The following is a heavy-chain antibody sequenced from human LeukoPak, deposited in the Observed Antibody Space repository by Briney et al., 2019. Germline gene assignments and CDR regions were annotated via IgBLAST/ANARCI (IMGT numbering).Heavy chain of an antibody. CDR3: ARDRIVLMVYAQEYYYYGMDV. CDR2: INPSGGST. D-gene: IGHD2-8*01. Sequence: ASVKVSCKASGYTFTSYYMHWVRQAPGQGLEWMGIINPSGGSTSYAQKFQGRVTMTRDTSTSTVYMELSSLRSEDTAVYYCARDRIVLMVYAQEYYYYGMDVWGQGTTVTVSS. CDR1: GYTFTSYY. V-gene: IGHV1-46*01. J-gene: IGHJ6*02.